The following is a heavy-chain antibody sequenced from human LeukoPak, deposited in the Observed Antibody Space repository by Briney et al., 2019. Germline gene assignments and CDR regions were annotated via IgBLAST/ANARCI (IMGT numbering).Heavy chain of an antibody. V-gene: IGHV3-23*01. Sequence: GGSLRLSCAASGFTLSTYAMTWVRQAPGKGLEWVSSIGGGSGTTYYADSVKGRFTISRDNSQDILYLQMNSLRADDTAVYYCGKGVYYDSSGYRYYCYYMDVWGKGTTVTVSS. J-gene: IGHJ6*03. CDR1: GFTLSTYA. D-gene: IGHD3-22*01. CDR3: GKGVYYDSSGYRYYCYYMDV. CDR2: IGGGSGTT.